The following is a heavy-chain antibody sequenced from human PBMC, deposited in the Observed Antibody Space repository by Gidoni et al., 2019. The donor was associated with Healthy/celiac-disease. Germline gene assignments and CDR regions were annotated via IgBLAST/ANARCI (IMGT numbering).Heavy chain of an antibody. Sequence: EVQLLESGGGLVQPGGALRLSCAASGFTFSSYAMSWVRQAPGKGLEWVSAISGSGGSTYYAASVKCRFTISRDNSKNTLYLQMNSLRAEDTAVYYCAKDPSGLRFLEWLLYPHWGQGTLVTVSS. J-gene: IGHJ4*02. CDR3: AKDPSGLRFLEWLLYPH. V-gene: IGHV3-23*01. CDR1: GFTFSSYA. D-gene: IGHD3-3*01. CDR2: ISGSGGST.